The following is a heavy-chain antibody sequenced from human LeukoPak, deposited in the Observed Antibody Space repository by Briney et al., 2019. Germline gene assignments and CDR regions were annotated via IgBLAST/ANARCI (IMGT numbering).Heavy chain of an antibody. CDR2: IYSGGST. CDR3: ARGVHDFWSGFYFDY. D-gene: IGHD3-3*01. CDR1: GFIVSSNY. J-gene: IGHJ4*02. V-gene: IGHV3-66*02. Sequence: GGSLRLSCAASGFIVSSNYMSWVRQAPGKGLERVSVIYSGGSTYCADSVKGRFTISRDKSKNTLFLQMNSLSVEDTAVYYCARGVHDFWSGFYFDYWGQGTLVTVSP.